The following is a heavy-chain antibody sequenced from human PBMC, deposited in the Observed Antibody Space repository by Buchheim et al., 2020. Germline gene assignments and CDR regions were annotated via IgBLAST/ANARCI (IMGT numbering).Heavy chain of an antibody. CDR2: IYYIGST. V-gene: IGHV4-39*02. D-gene: IGHD3-10*01. CDR3: ASHAHDYYGSGSAGPYYYQYSMDV. Sequence: QLQLQESGPGLVKPSETLSLTCTVSGGSISSSSYYWGWIRQPPGKGLEWIGSIYYIGSTYYNPSLKSRVTISVDTSKNHFSLKLSSVTAADTAVYFCASHAHDYYGSGSAGPYYYQYSMDVWGQGTT. J-gene: IGHJ6*02. CDR1: GGSISSSSYY.